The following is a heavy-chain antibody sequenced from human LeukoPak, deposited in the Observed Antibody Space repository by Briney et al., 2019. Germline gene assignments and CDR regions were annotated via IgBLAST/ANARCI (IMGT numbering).Heavy chain of an antibody. V-gene: IGHV4-34*01. CDR1: GEPFSVYY. CDR2: INHRGTT. Sequence: PSETLSLTCAVYGEPFSVYYWSWIRQPPAKGLEWIGEINHRGTTNYNPSLKSRVTMSLDTSENRFSLRLRSVTAADTAVYYCARHRDYEFWSGYYTGTGYWGQGTLVTVSS. D-gene: IGHD3-3*01. CDR3: ARHRDYEFWSGYYTGTGY. J-gene: IGHJ4*02.